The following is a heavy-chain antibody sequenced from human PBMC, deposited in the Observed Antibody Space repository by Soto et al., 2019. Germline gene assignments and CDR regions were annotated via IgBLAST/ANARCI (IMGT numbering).Heavy chain of an antibody. D-gene: IGHD3-16*01. CDR1: GGSISSGGYS. CDR2: IYHSGST. J-gene: IGHJ4*02. Sequence: QLQLQESGSGLVKPSQTLSLTCAVSGGSISSGGYSWSWIRQPPGKGLEWIGYIYHSGSTYYNPSLKRRGPISGNRSKNPFPPKLGFVPAADPAGYSRARGGGNTFDYWGQGTLVTVSS. CDR3: ARGGGNTFDY. V-gene: IGHV4-30-2*01.